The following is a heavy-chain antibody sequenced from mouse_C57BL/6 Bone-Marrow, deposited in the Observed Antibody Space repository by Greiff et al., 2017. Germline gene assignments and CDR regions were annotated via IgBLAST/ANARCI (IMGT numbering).Heavy chain of an antibody. V-gene: IGHV1-64*01. CDR3: ARYDYGNCGGFAY. J-gene: IGHJ3*01. D-gene: IGHD2-1*01. CDR1: GYTFTSYW. Sequence: QVQLQQPGAELVKPGASVTLSCKASGYTFTSYWMHWVQQRPGQGLEWIGMIHPNSGSTNYNEKFKSKATLTVDKSSSTAYMQLSSLTSEDSAVXYCARYDYGNCGGFAYWGQGTLGTVSA. CDR2: IHPNSGST.